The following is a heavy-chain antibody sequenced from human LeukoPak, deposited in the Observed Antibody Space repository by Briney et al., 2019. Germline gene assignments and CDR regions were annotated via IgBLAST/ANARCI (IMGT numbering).Heavy chain of an antibody. D-gene: IGHD2-2*02. CDR2: INSDGSST. Sequence: GGSLRLSCAASGFTFSSYWMHWDRQAPGKGLVWVSRINSDGSSTSYADSVKGRFTISRDNAKNTLYLQMNSLRAEDTAVYYCARDHIRYYMDVWGKGTTVTVSS. CDR3: ARDHIRYYMDV. V-gene: IGHV3-74*01. J-gene: IGHJ6*03. CDR1: GFTFSSYW.